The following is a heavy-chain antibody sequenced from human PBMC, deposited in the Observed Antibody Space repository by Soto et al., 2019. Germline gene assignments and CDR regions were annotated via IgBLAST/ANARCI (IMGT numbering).Heavy chain of an antibody. Sequence: ETLSLTCVVSGYSISSGYYWAWVRQPPGKELEWIGSIYHSGKTYYKPSLRSRVTVSVDTSKNQFSMKLISVTAADTAVYYCARDKRVTMIGGWFDHWGQGTLVTVSS. V-gene: IGHV4-38-2*02. CDR3: ARDKRVTMIGGWFDH. J-gene: IGHJ5*02. CDR2: IYHSGKT. CDR1: GYSISSGYY. D-gene: IGHD3-22*01.